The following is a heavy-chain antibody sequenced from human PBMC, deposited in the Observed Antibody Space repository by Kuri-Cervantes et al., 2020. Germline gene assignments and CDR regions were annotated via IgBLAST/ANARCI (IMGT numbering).Heavy chain of an antibody. CDR1: GFTFSSYA. CDR3: ASLGVAGALNY. D-gene: IGHD3-16*01. V-gene: IGHV3-30-3*01. Sequence: GESLKISCAASGFTFSSYAMHWVRQAPGKGLEWVAVISYDGSNKYYADSVKGRFTISRDNSKNTLYLQMNSLRAEDTAVYYCASLGVAGALNYWGQGTLVTVSS. J-gene: IGHJ4*02. CDR2: ISYDGSNK.